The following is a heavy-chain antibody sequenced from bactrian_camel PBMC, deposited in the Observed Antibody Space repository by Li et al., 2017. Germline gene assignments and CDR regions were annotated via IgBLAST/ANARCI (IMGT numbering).Heavy chain of an antibody. CDR1: GWTYRYAC. CDR2: IYTYGGTA. D-gene: IGHD5*01. Sequence: VQLVESGGGSVQTGGSLRLTCAASGWTYRYACMGWFRQGPGKEREWVASIYTYGGTAYYGDSVKGRFTISQDNDNDTVYLQMNYVKPEDTSMYYCAVLSQFNHCRGVLVGIWQQYASWGQGTQVTVS. V-gene: IGHV3S40*01. CDR3: AVLSQFNHCRGVLVGIWQQYAS. J-gene: IGHJ4*01.